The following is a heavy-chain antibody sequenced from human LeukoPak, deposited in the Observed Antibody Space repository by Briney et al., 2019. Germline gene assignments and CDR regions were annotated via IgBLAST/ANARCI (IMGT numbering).Heavy chain of an antibody. Sequence: ASVKVSCKASGYTFTSYGISWVRQAPGQGLELMGWINPNSGGTNYAQKFQGRVTMTRDTSISTAYMELSRLRSDDTAVYYCARDPYYYYDSSGYSPAAFDIWGQGTMVTVSS. D-gene: IGHD3-22*01. CDR1: GYTFTSYG. J-gene: IGHJ3*02. V-gene: IGHV1-2*02. CDR2: INPNSGGT. CDR3: ARDPYYYYDSSGYSPAAFDI.